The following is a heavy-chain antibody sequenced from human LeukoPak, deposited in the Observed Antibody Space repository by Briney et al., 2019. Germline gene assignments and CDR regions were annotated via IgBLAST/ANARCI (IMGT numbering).Heavy chain of an antibody. CDR1: GYTFTSYY. V-gene: IGHV1-46*01. D-gene: IGHD2-15*01. Sequence: ASVKVSCKASGYTFTSYYMHWVRQAPGQGLEWMGIINPSGGSTSYAQKFQGRVTMTRDTSTSTVYVELSSLRSEDTAVYYCARGARVLKYCSGGSCYESNWFDPWGQGTLVTVSS. CDR3: ARGARVLKYCSGGSCYESNWFDP. J-gene: IGHJ5*02. CDR2: INPSGGST.